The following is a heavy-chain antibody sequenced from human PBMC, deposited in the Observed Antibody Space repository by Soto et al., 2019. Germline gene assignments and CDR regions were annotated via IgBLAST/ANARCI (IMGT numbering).Heavy chain of an antibody. Sequence: PGGSLRLSCAASGSTFSSYAMSWVRQVPGKGLEWVSAISGSGGHTYYTESVKGRFTISRDNSKNTLYLQMNSLRADDTALYYCAKDLASGLALYYFDSWGQGTLVTVSS. CDR2: ISGSGGHT. D-gene: IGHD6-19*01. J-gene: IGHJ4*02. CDR3: AKDLASGLALYYFDS. V-gene: IGHV3-23*01. CDR1: GSTFSSYA.